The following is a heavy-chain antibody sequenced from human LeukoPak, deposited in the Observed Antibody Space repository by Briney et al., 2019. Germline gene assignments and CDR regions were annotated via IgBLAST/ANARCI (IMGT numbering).Heavy chain of an antibody. Sequence: GEPLRLSCAASGFPFDDYAMHWVRQAPGKGLEWVSLIRADGITTYYADSVKGRFTISRDSSKNSLYLQMNSLKTEDSALYYCGKDSYWGQGTLVTVSS. V-gene: IGHV3-43*02. CDR3: GKDSY. CDR2: IRADGITT. J-gene: IGHJ4*02. CDR1: GFPFDDYA.